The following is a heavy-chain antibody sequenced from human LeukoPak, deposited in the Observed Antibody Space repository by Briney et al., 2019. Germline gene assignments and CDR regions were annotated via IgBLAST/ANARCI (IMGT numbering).Heavy chain of an antibody. CDR1: GGSISSYY. CDR3: ARDLGDGAMLPSHWFDP. V-gene: IGHV4-4*07. D-gene: IGHD2-2*01. Sequence: MTSETLSLTCTVSGGSISSYYWSWIRQPAGKGLEWIGRIYTSGSTNYNPSLKSRVTMSVDTSKNQFSLKLSSVTAADTAVYYCARDLGDGAMLPSHWFDPWGQGTLVTVSS. CDR2: IYTSGST. J-gene: IGHJ5*02.